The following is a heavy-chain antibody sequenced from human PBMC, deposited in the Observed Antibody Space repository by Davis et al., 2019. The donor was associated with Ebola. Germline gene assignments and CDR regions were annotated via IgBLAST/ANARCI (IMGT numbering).Heavy chain of an antibody. CDR1: GFTFNIYA. V-gene: IGHV3-48*02. CDR2: ITSSSHTI. J-gene: IGHJ3*02. Sequence: GESLKISCAASGFTFNIYAMSWVRQAPGKGLEWVSYITSSSHTIYYGDSVKGRFTISRDNAKNSLYLQMNSLRDEDTAMYYCARGRYFDWVDAFDIWGQGTMVTVSS. CDR3: ARGRYFDWVDAFDI. D-gene: IGHD3-9*01.